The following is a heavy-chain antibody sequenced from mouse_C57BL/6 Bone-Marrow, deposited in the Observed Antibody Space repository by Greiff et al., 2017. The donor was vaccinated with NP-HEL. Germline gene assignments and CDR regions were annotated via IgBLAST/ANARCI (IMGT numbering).Heavy chain of an antibody. V-gene: IGHV1-42*01. D-gene: IGHD1-1*01. CDR1: GYSFTGYY. CDR3: ARITTVVATEGYYLDY. CDR2: INPSTGGT. J-gene: IGHJ2*01. Sequence: EVKLVESGPELVKPGASVKISCKASGYSFTGYYMNWVKQSPEKSLEWIGEINPSTGGTTYNQKFKAKATLTVDKSSSTAYMQLKSLTSEDSAVYYCARITTVVATEGYYLDYWGQGTTLTVSS.